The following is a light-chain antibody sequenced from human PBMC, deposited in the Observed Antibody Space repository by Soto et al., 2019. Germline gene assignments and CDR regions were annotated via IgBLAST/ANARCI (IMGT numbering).Light chain of an antibody. V-gene: IGKV3-15*01. CDR3: QQYNNWPIT. J-gene: IGKJ5*01. CDR1: HSVTSDY. CDR2: GAS. Sequence: EILMTQSPDTLSVSPGESATLSCRASHSVTSDYLAWYQQKPGQAPRLLIYGASTRATGIPVRFSGSASGTEFTLTISSLQSEDFAVYYCQQYNNWPITFGQGTRLEIK.